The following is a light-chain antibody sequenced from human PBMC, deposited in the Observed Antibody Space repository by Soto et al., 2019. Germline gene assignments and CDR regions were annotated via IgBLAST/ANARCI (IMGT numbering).Light chain of an antibody. CDR1: QSVSSNY. J-gene: IGKJ1*01. CDR3: QQYGNSPQT. CDR2: GAS. V-gene: IGKV3-20*01. Sequence: EIVMTQCPATLSVSPAGGSTSFGGASQSVSSNYLAWYQQKPGQAPRLLIYGASSRATGIPDRFSGSGSGTDFTLTISRLEPEDFAVYYCQQYGNSPQTFGQGTKVDI.